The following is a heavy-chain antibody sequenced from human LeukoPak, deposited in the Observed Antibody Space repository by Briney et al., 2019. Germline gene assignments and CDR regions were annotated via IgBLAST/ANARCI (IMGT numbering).Heavy chain of an antibody. CDR1: GFTFSSYA. Sequence: GGSLRLSCAASGFTFSSYAMAWVRQAPGKGLEWVSGLSDSGRTTYYTGSVKGRFTISRDNSKNTLYLQMNSLRAEDTAIYYCAKGGSSGGSCYFDYWGQGTLVSVSS. CDR3: AKGGSSGGSCYFDY. J-gene: IGHJ4*02. CDR2: LSDSGRTT. V-gene: IGHV3-23*01. D-gene: IGHD2-15*01.